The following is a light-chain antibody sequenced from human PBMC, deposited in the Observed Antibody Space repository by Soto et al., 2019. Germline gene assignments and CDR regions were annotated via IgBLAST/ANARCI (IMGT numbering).Light chain of an antibody. CDR2: DAS. V-gene: IGKV3-11*01. Sequence: EIVLTQSPATLSLSPGERATLSCRASQSVSSYLAWYQQKPGQAPRLLIYDASNRATGIPARFSGSGSGTDFTLTISSLEPEDFAVYYCQQRGNPWTFGQGTKVEIK. CDR1: QSVSSY. CDR3: QQRGNPWT. J-gene: IGKJ1*01.